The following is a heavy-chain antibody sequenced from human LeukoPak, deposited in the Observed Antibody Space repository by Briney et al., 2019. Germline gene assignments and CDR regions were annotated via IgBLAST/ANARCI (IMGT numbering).Heavy chain of an antibody. Sequence: GGSLRLSCAASGFTFSSYWMSWVRQAPGKGLEWVASIKQDGSEKYYVDSVKGRFTISRDNAKNSLYLQMNSLRAEDTAVYYCARVPLVAVAGTVGNDALDIWGQGTMVTVSS. CDR2: IKQDGSEK. V-gene: IGHV3-7*01. CDR3: ARVPLVAVAGTVGNDALDI. D-gene: IGHD6-19*01. J-gene: IGHJ3*02. CDR1: GFTFSSYW.